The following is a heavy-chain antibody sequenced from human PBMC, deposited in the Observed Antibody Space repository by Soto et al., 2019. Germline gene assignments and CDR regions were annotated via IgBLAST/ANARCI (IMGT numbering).Heavy chain of an antibody. V-gene: IGHV1-69*01. D-gene: IGHD5-18*01. Sequence: QVQLVQSGAEVKKPGSSVTVSCKTSGGTFSKDAINWVRQAPGQGLEWMGLLIPVFGSPIYAQKFQGRIRITADESTRTAFMDLSSLRSEDTAVYYCTRVLGYTFEPGKTRYSAMDVWGQGTTVSVSS. CDR2: LIPVFGSP. CDR3: TRVLGYTFEPGKTRYSAMDV. CDR1: GGTFSKDA. J-gene: IGHJ6*02.